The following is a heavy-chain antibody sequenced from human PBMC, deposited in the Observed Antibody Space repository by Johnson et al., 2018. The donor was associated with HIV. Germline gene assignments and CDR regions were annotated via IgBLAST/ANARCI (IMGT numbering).Heavy chain of an antibody. V-gene: IGHV3-66*01. CDR3: ARDLSEGELGHAFDI. J-gene: IGHJ3*02. CDR2: IYSGGTT. D-gene: IGHD1-26*01. Sequence: VQLVESGGGVVRPGGSLRLSCAASGFAFSNAWMSWVRQAPGKGLEWVSVIYSGGTTYNADSVKGRFTISRDNAKNSLYMEMNNLRAEDTALYYCARDLSEGELGHAFDIWGQGTMVTVSS. CDR1: GFAFSNAW.